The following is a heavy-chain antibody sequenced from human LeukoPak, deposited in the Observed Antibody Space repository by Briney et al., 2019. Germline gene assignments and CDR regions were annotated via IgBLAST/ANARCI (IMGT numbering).Heavy chain of an antibody. Sequence: PGGSLRLSCAASGFTFSSYSMNWVRQAPGKGLEWVSSISSSSSYIYYADSVKGRFTISRDNSKNTLYLQMNSLRAEDTAVYYCARDLGYYDSSGPNFDYWGQGTLVTVSS. CDR1: GFTFSSYS. D-gene: IGHD3-22*01. CDR2: ISSSSSYI. CDR3: ARDLGYYDSSGPNFDY. J-gene: IGHJ4*02. V-gene: IGHV3-21*01.